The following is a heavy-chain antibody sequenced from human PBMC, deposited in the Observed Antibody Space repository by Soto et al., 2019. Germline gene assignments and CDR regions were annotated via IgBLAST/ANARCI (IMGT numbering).Heavy chain of an antibody. J-gene: IGHJ4*02. CDR1: GSTFSNYA. CDR2: ISGTSGST. D-gene: IGHD3-16*01. Sequence: GGSLRLSCAASGSTFSNYAMSWVRQAPGKGLEWVSSISGTSGSTYYADSVKGRFTISRDNSKNTQYLQMNSLRAEDTDVYFRVKQWIPGYYAGGAHWGRGTLVPVSS. V-gene: IGHV3-23*01. CDR3: VKQWIPGYYAGGAH.